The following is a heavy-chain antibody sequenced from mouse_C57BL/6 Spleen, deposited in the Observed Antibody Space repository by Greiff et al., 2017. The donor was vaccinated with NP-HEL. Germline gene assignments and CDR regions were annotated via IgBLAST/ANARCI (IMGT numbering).Heavy chain of an antibody. V-gene: IGHV1-50*01. CDR2: IDPSDSYT. J-gene: IGHJ2*01. CDR3: ALYSNYFFDY. Sequence: QVQLQQPGAELVKPGASVKLSCKASGYTFTSYWMQWVKQRPGQGLEWIGEIDPSDSYTNYNQKFKGKATLTVDTSTSTAYMQLSSLTSEDSAVYYCALYSNYFFDYWGQGTTLTVSS. D-gene: IGHD2-5*01. CDR1: GYTFTSYW.